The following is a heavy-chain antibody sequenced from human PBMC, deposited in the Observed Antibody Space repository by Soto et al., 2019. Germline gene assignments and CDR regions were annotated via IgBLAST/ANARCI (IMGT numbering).Heavy chain of an antibody. Sequence: SETLSLTCTVSGGSVSSGSYYWSWIRQPPGKGLEWIGYIYYSGSTNYKPSLKSRVTISVDTSKNQFSLKLSSVTAADTAVYYCARYAVVATTYYYYGMDVWGQGTTVTVSS. J-gene: IGHJ6*02. CDR1: GGSVSSGSYY. CDR3: ARYAVVATTYYYYGMDV. V-gene: IGHV4-61*01. D-gene: IGHD2-15*01. CDR2: IYYSGST.